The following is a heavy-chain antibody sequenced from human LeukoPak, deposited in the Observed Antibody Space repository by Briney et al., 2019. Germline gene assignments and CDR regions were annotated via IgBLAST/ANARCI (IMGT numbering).Heavy chain of an antibody. J-gene: IGHJ4*02. CDR3: ARTKYYYDSSGYPPPFDY. V-gene: IGHV4-61*01. CDR1: GGSISSGNYY. CDR2: IYYIGST. D-gene: IGHD3-22*01. Sequence: PSETLSLTCTVSGGSISSGNYYWNWIRQPPGKGLEWIGYIYYIGSTNYNPSLKSRVTISVDTSKNQFSLKLSSVTAADTAVYYCARTKYYYDSSGYPPPFDYWGQGTLVTVSS.